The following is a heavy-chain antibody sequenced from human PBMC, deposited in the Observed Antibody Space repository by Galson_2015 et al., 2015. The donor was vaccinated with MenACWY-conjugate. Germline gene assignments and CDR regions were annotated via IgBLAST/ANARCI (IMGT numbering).Heavy chain of an antibody. CDR1: GFIFSSYC. CDR2: ISSSSSYI. CDR3: ARSSVTFDSSGYYYVL. J-gene: IGHJ6*02. D-gene: IGHD3-22*01. Sequence: SLRLSCAASGFIFSSYCMNWVRQAPGKGLEWVSSISSSSSYIYYADSVKGRFTISRDNARNSLYLQMNSLRAEDTAVYYCARSSVTFDSSGYYYVLGGQGTTVTVSS. V-gene: IGHV3-21*01.